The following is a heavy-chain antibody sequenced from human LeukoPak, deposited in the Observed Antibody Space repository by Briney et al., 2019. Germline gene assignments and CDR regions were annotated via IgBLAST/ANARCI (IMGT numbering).Heavy chain of an antibody. CDR1: GGSVSRDSYY. V-gene: IGHV4-61*01. CDR2: IYYTGSI. D-gene: IGHD5-12*01. J-gene: IGHJ4*02. Sequence: SETLSLTCTVSGGSVSRDSYYWSWIRQPPGKGLEWIGYIYYTGSINYNPSLKSRVTISVDTSKNQFSLRLSSVTAADTAVYYCARALGSVGYVYFDYWGQGTLVTVSS. CDR3: ARALGSVGYVYFDY.